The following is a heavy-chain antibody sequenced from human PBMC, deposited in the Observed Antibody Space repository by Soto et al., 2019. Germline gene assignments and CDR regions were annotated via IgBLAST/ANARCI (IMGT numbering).Heavy chain of an antibody. V-gene: IGHV3-23*01. CDR2: ISGSGGST. CDR3: AKGRSYSGWSGHYYGVDV. J-gene: IGHJ6*02. CDR1: GFTFSSYA. Sequence: GSLRLSCAASGFTFSSYAMSWVRQAPGKGLEWVSAISGSGGSTYYADSVKGRFTISRDNSKNTLYLQMNSLRAEDTAVYYCAKGRSYSGWSGHYYGVDVWGQGTTVTVSS. D-gene: IGHD6-19*01.